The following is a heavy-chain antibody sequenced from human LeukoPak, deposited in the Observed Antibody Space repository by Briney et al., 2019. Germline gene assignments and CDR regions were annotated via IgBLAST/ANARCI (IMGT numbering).Heavy chain of an antibody. V-gene: IGHV4-59*08. D-gene: IGHD6-13*01. J-gene: IGHJ4*02. CDR2: VDYSVTT. CDR3: ARHEIAAALYYFDY. CDR1: GGSISSYY. Sequence: PSETLSLTCTVSGGSISSYYWSWIRQPPGKGLEWIGYVDYSVTTTYNPSLKSRVTISVDTSKNQFSLKLSSVTAADTAVYYCARHEIAAALYYFDYWGQGTLVTVSS.